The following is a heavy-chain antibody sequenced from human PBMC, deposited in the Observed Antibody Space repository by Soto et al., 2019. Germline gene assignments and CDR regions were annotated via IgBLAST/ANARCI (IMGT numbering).Heavy chain of an antibody. D-gene: IGHD2-2*01. J-gene: IGHJ5*02. CDR3: ARPGSSSDGVGWFGP. Sequence: GGSLRLSCAASGFTFSSHWMSWVRQAPGRGLEWVANIKHDGSEEYYVDSVKGRFTISRDNAKNSVYLQMNSLRAEDTAVYYCARPGSSSDGVGWFGPWGQGTLVTVSS. CDR1: GFTFSSHW. CDR2: IKHDGSEE. V-gene: IGHV3-7*01.